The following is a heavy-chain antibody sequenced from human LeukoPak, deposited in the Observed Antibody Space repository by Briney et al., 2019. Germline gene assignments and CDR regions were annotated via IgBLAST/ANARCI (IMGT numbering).Heavy chain of an antibody. CDR1: GFTFSSYG. CDR3: AKDLRYFDSDYFDY. CDR2: ISYDGSNK. D-gene: IGHD3-9*01. V-gene: IGHV3-30*18. Sequence: GGSLRLSCAASGFTFSSYGMHWVRQAPGKGLEWVAVISYDGSNKYYADSVKGRSTISRDNSKNTLYLQMNSLRAEDTAVYYCAKDLRYFDSDYFDYWGQGTLVTVSS. J-gene: IGHJ4*02.